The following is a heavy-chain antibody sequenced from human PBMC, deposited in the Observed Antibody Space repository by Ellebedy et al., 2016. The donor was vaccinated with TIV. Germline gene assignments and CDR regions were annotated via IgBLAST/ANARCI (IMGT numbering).Heavy chain of an antibody. Sequence: SETLSLXCAVFGGSFSGYYWSWIRQPPGKGLEWIGEINHSGSTNYNPSLKSRVTISVDTSKNQFSLKLSSVTAADTAVYYCASSGIAVAGTVDYWGQGTLVTVSS. CDR3: ASSGIAVAGTVDY. CDR1: GGSFSGYY. J-gene: IGHJ4*02. D-gene: IGHD6-19*01. CDR2: INHSGST. V-gene: IGHV4-34*01.